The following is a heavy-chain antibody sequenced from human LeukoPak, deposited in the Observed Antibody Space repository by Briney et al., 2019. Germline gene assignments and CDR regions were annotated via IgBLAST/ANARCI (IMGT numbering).Heavy chain of an antibody. J-gene: IGHJ4*02. V-gene: IGHV3-66*01. Sequence: GGSLRLSRAASGFTVSSNFMTWVRQAPGKWLEWVSVIQSGGSTYYADSVKGRFTISRDSSKNTLYLQMNSLRAEDTAVYYCARGTATSSQPFDYWGQGTLVTVSS. CDR2: IQSGGST. D-gene: IGHD2-21*02. CDR3: ARGTATSSQPFDY. CDR1: GFTVSSNF.